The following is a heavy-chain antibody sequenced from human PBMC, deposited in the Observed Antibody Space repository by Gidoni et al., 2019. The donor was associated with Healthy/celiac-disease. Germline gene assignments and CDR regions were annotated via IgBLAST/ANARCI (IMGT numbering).Heavy chain of an antibody. Sequence: QVQLQESGPGLVKPSQTLSHTCTVSGGTISSGGHYWSWNRQHPGKALEWVGYIDYSGSTYYNPSLKGRVTISVDTSKNQFSLKLSSVTAADTAVYYCARVRTMVRGAQHMDVWGQGTTVTVSS. CDR1: GGTISSGGHY. CDR2: IDYSGST. V-gene: IGHV4-31*03. CDR3: ARVRTMVRGAQHMDV. D-gene: IGHD3-10*01. J-gene: IGHJ6*02.